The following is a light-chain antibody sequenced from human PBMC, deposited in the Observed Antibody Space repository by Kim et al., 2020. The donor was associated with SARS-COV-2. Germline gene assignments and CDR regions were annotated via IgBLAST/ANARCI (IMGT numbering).Light chain of an antibody. V-gene: IGKV4-1*01. Sequence: RATINCKSSQSVLYSSNNKNCVAWYQQKPGQPPKLIINWASTRESGVPDRFSGSGSGTDFTLSISNLQAEDVAVYYCQQYYTVPLTFGGGTKLEIK. J-gene: IGKJ4*01. CDR3: QQYYTVPLT. CDR2: WAS. CDR1: QSVLYSSNNKNC.